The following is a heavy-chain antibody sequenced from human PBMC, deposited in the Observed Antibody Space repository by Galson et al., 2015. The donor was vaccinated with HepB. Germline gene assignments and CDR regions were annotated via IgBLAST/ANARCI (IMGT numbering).Heavy chain of an antibody. Sequence: SLRLSCAASGFTFSSYAMSWVRQAPGKGLEWVSAISGSGGSTYYADSVKGRFTISRDNSKNTLYLQMNSLRAEDTAVYYCAKVFLRSSGYLDYWGQGTLVTVSS. J-gene: IGHJ4*02. V-gene: IGHV3-23*01. CDR3: AKVFLRSSGYLDY. D-gene: IGHD3-3*01. CDR1: GFTFSSYA. CDR2: ISGSGGST.